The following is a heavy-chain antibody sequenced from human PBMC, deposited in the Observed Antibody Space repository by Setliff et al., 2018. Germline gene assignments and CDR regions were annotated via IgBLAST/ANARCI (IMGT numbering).Heavy chain of an antibody. CDR2: ISAYNGTT. CDR1: GYTFSRYG. V-gene: IGHV1-18*01. Sequence: GASVKVSCKASGYTFSRYGISWVRQAPGQGLEWMGWISAYNGTTNYARKFQGRVTMTTDTSTSTAYMELTSLTSDDTALYYCVRGQGPRTVVAIPFDHWGQGTLVTVSS. CDR3: VRGQGPRTVVAIPFDH. J-gene: IGHJ4*02. D-gene: IGHD3-22*01.